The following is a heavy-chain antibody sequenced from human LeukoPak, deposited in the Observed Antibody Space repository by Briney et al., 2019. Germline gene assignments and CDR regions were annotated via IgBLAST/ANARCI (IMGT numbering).Heavy chain of an antibody. V-gene: IGHV3-15*01. CDR3: TTGNP. CDR1: GFTFVNAS. J-gene: IGHJ5*02. Sequence: GGSLRLSCLTSGFTFVNASMSWVRQAPGKGLEWVGLMKSKPEGGTTFYAAPVKDRFSISRDDSRNTLYLQMNSLTIGDTGVYYCTTGNPWGQGTLVTVST. CDR2: MKSKPEGGTT.